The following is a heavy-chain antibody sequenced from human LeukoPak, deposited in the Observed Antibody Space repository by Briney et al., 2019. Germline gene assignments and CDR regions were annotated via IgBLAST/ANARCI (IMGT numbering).Heavy chain of an antibody. Sequence: SETLSLTCTVSGGSIRSGDYYWSWIRQPPGKGLEWIGYIYYSGSTYYNPSLKSRVTISVDTSKNQFSLKLSSVTAADTAVYYCARGESGGSWSYLTFDYWGQGTLVTVSS. CDR2: IYYSGST. J-gene: IGHJ4*02. D-gene: IGHD2-15*01. CDR3: ARGESGGSWSYLTFDY. CDR1: GGSIRSGDYY. V-gene: IGHV4-30-4*01.